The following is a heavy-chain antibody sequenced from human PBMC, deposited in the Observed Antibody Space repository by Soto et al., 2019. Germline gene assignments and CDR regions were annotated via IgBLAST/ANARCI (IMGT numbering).Heavy chain of an antibody. CDR2: ISGSGGST. J-gene: IGHJ6*02. CDR1: GFTLSSYA. Sequence: GGSLRLSCAASGFTLSSYAMSGVRQAPGKGLEWVSAISGSGGSTYYADSVKGRFTISRDNSKNTLYLQMNSLRAEDTAVYYCAKPWYSSSWQINPYYYYGMDVWGQGTTVTVSS. D-gene: IGHD6-13*01. V-gene: IGHV3-23*01. CDR3: AKPWYSSSWQINPYYYYGMDV.